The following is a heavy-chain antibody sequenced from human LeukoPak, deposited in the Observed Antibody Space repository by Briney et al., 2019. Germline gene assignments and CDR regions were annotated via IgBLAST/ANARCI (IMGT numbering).Heavy chain of an antibody. V-gene: IGHV5-51*01. CDR2: IHPLDSDS. CDR1: GYSFTSHW. J-gene: IGHJ4*02. D-gene: IGHD3-10*01. Sequence: GESLKISCKGSGYSFTSHWIGWIRQMPGKGLERMGLIHPLDSDSRYSPSFQGQVTMSADKSINTVYLQWSSLKASDTAMYFCARRLLGGSGSFDYWGQGTVVTVSS. CDR3: ARRLLGGSGSFDY.